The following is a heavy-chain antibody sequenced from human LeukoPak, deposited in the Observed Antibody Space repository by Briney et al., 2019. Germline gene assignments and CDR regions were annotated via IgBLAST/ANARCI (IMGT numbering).Heavy chain of an antibody. Sequence: SETLSLTCTVSGGSISRSSYYWGWIRQPPGKGLDWIGSIYYSGSTNYNPSLKSRVTISVDTSKNQFSLKLSSVTAADTAVYYCARWGLIPYRVAFDYWGQGTLVTVSS. CDR2: IYYSGST. V-gene: IGHV4-39*07. CDR3: ARWGLIPYRVAFDY. CDR1: GGSISRSSYY. D-gene: IGHD2-8*01. J-gene: IGHJ4*02.